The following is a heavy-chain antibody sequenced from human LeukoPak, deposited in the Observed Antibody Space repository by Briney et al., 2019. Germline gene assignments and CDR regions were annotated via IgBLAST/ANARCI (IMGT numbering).Heavy chain of an antibody. D-gene: IGHD1-26*01. V-gene: IGHV3-30*18. J-gene: IGHJ1*01. CDR2: ISYDGSNK. Sequence: SGGSLRLSCAASGFTFSSYGMHWVRQAPGKGLEWVAVISYDGSNKYYADSVTGRFTISRDNSKNTLYLQMDSLRAEDTAVYYCAKDPYSGSFEYFQHWGQGTLSPSPQ. CDR3: AKDPYSGSFEYFQH. CDR1: GFTFSSYG.